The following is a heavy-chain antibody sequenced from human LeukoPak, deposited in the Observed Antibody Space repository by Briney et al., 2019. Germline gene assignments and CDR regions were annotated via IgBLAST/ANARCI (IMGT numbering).Heavy chain of an antibody. CDR2: INHSGST. V-gene: IGHV4-34*01. CDR3: ARQFRSVTAPFDP. J-gene: IGHJ5*02. Sequence: PSETLSLTCAVYGGSFSGYYWSWIRQPPGKGLEWIGEINHSGSTNYNPSLKSRVTISVDTSKNQFSLQLSSVTAADTAVYYCARQFRSVTAPFDPWGQGTLVTVSS. D-gene: IGHD4-17*01. CDR1: GGSFSGYY.